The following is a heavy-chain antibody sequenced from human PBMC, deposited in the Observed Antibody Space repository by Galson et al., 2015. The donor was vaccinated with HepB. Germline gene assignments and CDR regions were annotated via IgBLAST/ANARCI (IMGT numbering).Heavy chain of an antibody. J-gene: IGHJ3*02. CDR3: AREARGTVTTYWYRDAFDI. CDR2: ISAYNGNT. Sequence: SVKVSCKASGYTFTSYGISWVRQAPGQGLEWMGWISAYNGNTNYAQKLQGRVTMTTDTSTSTAYMELRSLRSDDTAVYYCAREARGTVTTYWYRDAFDIWGQGTMVTVSS. D-gene: IGHD4-17*01. CDR1: GYTFTSYG. V-gene: IGHV1-18*04.